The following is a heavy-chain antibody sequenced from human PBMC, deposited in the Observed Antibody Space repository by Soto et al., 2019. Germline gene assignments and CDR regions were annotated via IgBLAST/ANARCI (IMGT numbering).Heavy chain of an antibody. CDR1: GYVFSSYG. Sequence: ASVKVSCKTSGYVFSSYGFSWLRQAPGQGLEWMGWISAYNGNKYYAQNLQGRVTMTTDTSTRTVYMELRTLRSDDTAVYYCARDGGPYGTGTYYVDFDPWGQGTLVTVSS. CDR2: ISAYNGNK. CDR3: ARDGGPYGTGTYYVDFDP. D-gene: IGHD1-26*01. V-gene: IGHV1-18*01. J-gene: IGHJ5*02.